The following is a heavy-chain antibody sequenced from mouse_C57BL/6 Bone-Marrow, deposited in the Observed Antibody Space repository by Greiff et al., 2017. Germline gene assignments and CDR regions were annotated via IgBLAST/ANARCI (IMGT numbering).Heavy chain of an antibody. Sequence: VQLQESGAELVRPGTSVKMSCKASGYTFTNYWIGWAKQRPGHGLEWIGDIYPGGGYTNYNEQFKGKATLTADKSSSTAYMQFSSLTSEDSAIYYCARNYYGSSYGYFDYWGQGTTLTVSS. CDR1: GYTFTNYW. V-gene: IGHV1-63*01. J-gene: IGHJ2*01. CDR3: ARNYYGSSYGYFDY. D-gene: IGHD1-1*01. CDR2: IYPGGGYT.